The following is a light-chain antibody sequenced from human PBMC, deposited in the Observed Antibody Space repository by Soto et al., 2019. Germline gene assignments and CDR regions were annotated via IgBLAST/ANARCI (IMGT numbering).Light chain of an antibody. Sequence: QSALTQPASVSGSPGQSITISCTGTSSDVGGYNYVSWYQQHPGKAPKLMIYEVSNRPSGVSNRFTGSKSGNTAPLTISGLQAEDEADDYCSSYTSSSTRVFGTGTKLTVL. CDR2: EVS. CDR1: SSDVGGYNY. J-gene: IGLJ1*01. CDR3: SSYTSSSTRV. V-gene: IGLV2-14*01.